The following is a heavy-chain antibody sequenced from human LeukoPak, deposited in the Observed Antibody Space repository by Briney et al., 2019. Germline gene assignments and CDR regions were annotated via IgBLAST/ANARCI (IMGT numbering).Heavy chain of an antibody. CDR3: ARVVVIPYFFDY. J-gene: IGHJ4*02. D-gene: IGHD3-22*01. CDR2: IYYSGST. CDR1: GGSISSSSYY. V-gene: IGHV4-39*07. Sequence: PSETLSLTCTVSGGSISSSSYYRGWIRQPPGKGLEWTGSIYYSGSTYYNPSLKSRVTISVDTSKNQFSLKLSSVTAADTAVYYRARVVVIPYFFDYWGQGTPVTVSS.